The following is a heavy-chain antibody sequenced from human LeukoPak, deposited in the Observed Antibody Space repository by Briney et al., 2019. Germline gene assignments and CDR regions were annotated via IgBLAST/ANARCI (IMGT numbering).Heavy chain of an antibody. D-gene: IGHD2-8*01. CDR3: ARAAWNGGGGFDP. V-gene: IGHV4-34*01. CDR1: NGSFSGYY. Sequence: PSETLSLTCAVYNGSFSGYYWSWIRQSPGNGLEWIGEVNPGGNTNYNPSLRSRVTISLDTSKNHFSLKLRSVTAADTAVYNCARAAWNGGGGFDPWGQGTLVTVSS. J-gene: IGHJ5*02. CDR2: VNPGGNT.